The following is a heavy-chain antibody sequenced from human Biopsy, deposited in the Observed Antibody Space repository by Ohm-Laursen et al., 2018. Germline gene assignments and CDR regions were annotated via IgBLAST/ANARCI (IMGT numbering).Heavy chain of an antibody. D-gene: IGHD5-18*01. J-gene: IGHJ3*01. Sequence: ASVKVSCKASGYNLNAYYMQWVRQAPGQGLEWMGWINPNNGGTNYAHKFQGRVTMTRDTSISTAYMHLSGLTSDDTAVYYCARLAYSEYRRDPLDVWGQGTMVTVSS. V-gene: IGHV1-2*02. CDR3: ARLAYSEYRRDPLDV. CDR2: INPNNGGT. CDR1: GYNLNAYY.